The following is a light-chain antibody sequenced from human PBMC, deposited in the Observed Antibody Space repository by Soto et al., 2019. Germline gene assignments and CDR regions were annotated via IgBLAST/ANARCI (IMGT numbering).Light chain of an antibody. J-gene: IGKJ4*01. Sequence: DVVMTQSPASLAVSLGERATINCKSSQSVLYSSNNKNYLAWYQQKPGQPPKLLIYWASTRESGVPDRFSGSGSGTDFTLTISSLQAEDVAVYYCQQYYITPLTFGGGTKV. CDR2: WAS. V-gene: IGKV4-1*01. CDR3: QQYYITPLT. CDR1: QSVLYSSNNKNY.